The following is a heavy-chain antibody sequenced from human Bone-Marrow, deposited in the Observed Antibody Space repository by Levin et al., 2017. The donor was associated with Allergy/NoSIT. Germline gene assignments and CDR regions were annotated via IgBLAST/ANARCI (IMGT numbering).Heavy chain of an antibody. J-gene: IGHJ5*01. CDR1: GYTFTTYP. Sequence: EASVKVSCKASGYTFTTYPMHWVRQAPGQRLEWMGWINADNGNAKYSQKFQGRVTITRDTSASTGYMELSSLRSEDTAVYYCARDGQWRVGTTINWFDFWGQGTLVTVSS. CDR2: INADNGNA. CDR3: ARDGQWRVGTTINWFDF. V-gene: IGHV1-3*01. D-gene: IGHD5-12*01.